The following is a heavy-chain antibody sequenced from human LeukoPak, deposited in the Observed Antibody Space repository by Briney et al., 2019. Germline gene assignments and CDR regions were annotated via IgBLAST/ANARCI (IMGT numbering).Heavy chain of an antibody. Sequence: ASVKVSCKASGYTFTGYYMHWVRQAPGQGLEWMGWINPKSGGTNYAQKFQGRVTMTRDTSISTAYMELSRLRSDDTAVYYCARGREFYDSSGSDAFDIWGRGTMVTVSS. V-gene: IGHV1-2*02. CDR2: INPKSGGT. J-gene: IGHJ3*02. CDR1: GYTFTGYY. CDR3: ARGREFYDSSGSDAFDI. D-gene: IGHD3-22*01.